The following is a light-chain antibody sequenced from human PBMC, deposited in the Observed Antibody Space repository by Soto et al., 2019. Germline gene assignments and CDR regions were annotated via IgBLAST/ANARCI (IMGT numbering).Light chain of an antibody. CDR3: QQSYTTLFT. Sequence: DIQMTQSPSSLSASVGDRVTITCRARQSISNYLNWYQQKPGKAPKLLIYAASSLQSGVPSRFSGSGSGTDFTLTISSLQPEDFATYYCQQSYTTLFTFGPGTNVDI. J-gene: IGKJ3*01. CDR2: AAS. CDR1: QSISNY. V-gene: IGKV1-39*01.